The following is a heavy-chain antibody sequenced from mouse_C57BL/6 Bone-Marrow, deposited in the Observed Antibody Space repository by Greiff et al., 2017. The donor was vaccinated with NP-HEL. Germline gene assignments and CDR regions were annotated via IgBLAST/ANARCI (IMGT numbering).Heavy chain of an antibody. Sequence: QVQLQQSGAELARPGASVKLSCKASGYTFTSSGISWVKQRPGQGLEWIGEISPRCGDTYYNEKFKGKATLTADKSSSTAYMELRSLTSEDSAVYFCAFWYFDVWGTGTTVTVSS. V-gene: IGHV1-81*01. J-gene: IGHJ1*03. CDR3: AFWYFDV. CDR1: GYTFTSSG. CDR2: ISPRCGDT.